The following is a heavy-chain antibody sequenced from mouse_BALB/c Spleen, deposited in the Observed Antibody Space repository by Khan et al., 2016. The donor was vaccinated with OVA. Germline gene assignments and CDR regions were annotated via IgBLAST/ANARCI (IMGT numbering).Heavy chain of an antibody. Sequence: QVQLKESGPGLVAPSQSLSITCTISGFSLTDYGVHWVRQPPGKGLEWLVVIWSDGSTTYNSALKSRLSIIKDNSKSQIFLKMNSLQTDDTAMYYCAIQPYYHYYIMDYWGQGTSVTVSS. CDR2: IWSDGST. J-gene: IGHJ4*01. CDR3: AIQPYYHYYIMDY. D-gene: IGHD2-10*01. CDR1: GFSLTDYG. V-gene: IGHV2-6-1*01.